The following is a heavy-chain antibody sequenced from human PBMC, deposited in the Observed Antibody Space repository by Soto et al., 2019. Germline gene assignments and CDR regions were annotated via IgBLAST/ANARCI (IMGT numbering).Heavy chain of an antibody. Sequence: QVQLQESGPGLVKPSQTLSLTCSLSGGSISSEGYYWTWIRQHPGRGLEWIGDFYYDGTTSYSPSLKSRLTISIATSNNHFYLRLTSVTAADTAVYYCARRHDILTGSDSFDVWGRGTMVNVSS. CDR3: ARRHDILTGSDSFDV. D-gene: IGHD3-9*01. CDR2: FYYDGTT. J-gene: IGHJ3*01. V-gene: IGHV4-31*03. CDR1: GGSISSEGYY.